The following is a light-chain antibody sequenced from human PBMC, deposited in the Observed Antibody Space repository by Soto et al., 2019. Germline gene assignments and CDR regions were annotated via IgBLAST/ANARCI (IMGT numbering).Light chain of an antibody. Sequence: EIVLTQSPATLSLSPGEIATLSCRASQSVSSYLAWYQQKPGQAPRLLIYDASNRTTGIPAMFSGSGSGTAFTLPIRSLEPEDVAVYYCQQHSNWLGALTFGGGTTVEIK. V-gene: IGKV3-11*01. CDR2: DAS. CDR1: QSVSSY. CDR3: QQHSNWLGALT. J-gene: IGKJ4*01.